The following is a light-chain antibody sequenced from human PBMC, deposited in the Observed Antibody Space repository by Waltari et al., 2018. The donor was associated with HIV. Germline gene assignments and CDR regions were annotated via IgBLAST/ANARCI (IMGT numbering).Light chain of an antibody. Sequence: SYELTQPPSVSVSPGQTARITCSGDALTKKYAYWYQQKPGQAPVLVIYKDSERPSGIPERFSGSSSGTTVTLTISGVQAEDEADYYCQSADSSYTYPGVVFGGGTKLTVL. CDR2: KDS. J-gene: IGLJ2*01. CDR1: ALTKKY. CDR3: QSADSSYTYPGVV. V-gene: IGLV3-25*03.